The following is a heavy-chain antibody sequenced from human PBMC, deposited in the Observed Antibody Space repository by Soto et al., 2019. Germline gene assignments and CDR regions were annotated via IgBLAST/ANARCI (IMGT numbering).Heavy chain of an antibody. CDR1: GGTFSSYA. J-gene: IGHJ6*02. D-gene: IGHD2-2*01. Sequence: QVQLVQSGAEVKKPGSSVKVSCKASGGTFSSYAISWVRQAPGQGLEWMGGIIPIFGTANYAQKFKGRVTITADESTSTAYMELSSLRSEDTAVYYCACIVVVPAAMGYYYYGMDVWGQGTTVTVSS. V-gene: IGHV1-69*01. CDR3: ACIVVVPAAMGYYYYGMDV. CDR2: IIPIFGTA.